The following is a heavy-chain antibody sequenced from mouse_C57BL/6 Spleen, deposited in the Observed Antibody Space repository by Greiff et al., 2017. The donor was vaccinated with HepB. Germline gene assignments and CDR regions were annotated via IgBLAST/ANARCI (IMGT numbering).Heavy chain of an antibody. CDR2: IDPSDSYT. D-gene: IGHD2-5*01. CDR3: ARSDGYSNSGSFGY. CDR1: GYTFTSYW. Sequence: QVQLQQPGAELVKPGASVKLSCKASGYTFTSYWMQWVKQRPGQGLEWIGEIDPSDSYTNYNQKFKGKATLTVDTSSSTAYMQLSSLTSEDSAVYYCARSDGYSNSGSFGYWGQGTPLTVSS. V-gene: IGHV1-50*01. J-gene: IGHJ2*01.